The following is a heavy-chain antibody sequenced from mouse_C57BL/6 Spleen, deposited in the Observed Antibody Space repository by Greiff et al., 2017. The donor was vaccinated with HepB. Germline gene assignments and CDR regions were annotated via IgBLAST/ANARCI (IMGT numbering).Heavy chain of an antibody. CDR2: ISYDGSN. J-gene: IGHJ1*03. Sequence: EVKLVESGPGLVKPSQSLSLTCSVTGYSITSGYYWNWIRQFPGNKLEWMGYISYDGSNNYNPSLKNRISITRDTSKNQFVLKLNSVTTEDTATYYCARVYYGDNWYFDVWGTGTTVTVSS. D-gene: IGHD1-1*01. CDR1: GYSITSGYY. V-gene: IGHV3-6*01. CDR3: ARVYYGDNWYFDV.